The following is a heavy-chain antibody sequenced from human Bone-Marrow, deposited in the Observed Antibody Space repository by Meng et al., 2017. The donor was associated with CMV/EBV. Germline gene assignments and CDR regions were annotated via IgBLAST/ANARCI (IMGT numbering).Heavy chain of an antibody. D-gene: IGHD2-2*01. CDR1: GFTFSSYA. Sequence: GESLKISCAASGFTFSSYAMHWVRQAPGKGLEWVAVISYDGSNKYYADSVKGRFTISRDNSKNTLYLQMNSLRAEDTAVYYCARDIVVVPAARYYYYYGMDVWVQGTTVTVSS. J-gene: IGHJ6*02. CDR3: ARDIVVVPAARYYYYYGMDV. CDR2: ISYDGSNK. V-gene: IGHV3-30*04.